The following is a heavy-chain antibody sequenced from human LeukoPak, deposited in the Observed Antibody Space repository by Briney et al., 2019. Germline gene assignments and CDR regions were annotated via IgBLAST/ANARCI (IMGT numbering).Heavy chain of an antibody. V-gene: IGHV3-66*01. CDR3: ARSGDYSIFDY. J-gene: IGHJ4*02. Sequence: PGGSLRLSCTGSGFTFGDYAMTWVRQAPGKGLEWVSVIYSGGSTYYADSVKGRFTISRDNSKNTLYLQMNSLRAEDTAVYYCARSGDYSIFDYWGQGTLVTVSS. D-gene: IGHD4-17*01. CDR2: IYSGGST. CDR1: GFTFGDYA.